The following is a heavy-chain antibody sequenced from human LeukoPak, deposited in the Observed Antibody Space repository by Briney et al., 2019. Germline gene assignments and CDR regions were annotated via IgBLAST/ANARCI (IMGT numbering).Heavy chain of an antibody. CDR1: GFSFTTYW. CDR2: INQDESSQ. V-gene: IGHV3-7*01. D-gene: IGHD1-26*01. J-gene: IGHJ4*02. Sequence: GGSLRLSCAASGFSFTTYWMGWVRQAPGKGLEWVANINQDESSQYYVDAVRGRFTISRDNAKNSLNLQMNSLRGEDTAVYYCSRGGLYRYSGTSGDYWGQGTLVTVSS. CDR3: SRGGLYRYSGTSGDY.